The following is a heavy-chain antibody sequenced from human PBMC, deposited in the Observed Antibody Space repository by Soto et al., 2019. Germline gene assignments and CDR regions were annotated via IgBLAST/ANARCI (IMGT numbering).Heavy chain of an antibody. J-gene: IGHJ4*02. CDR1: GFRFSDYW. CDR2: VKQDGSEK. V-gene: IGHV3-7*05. Sequence: VGSLRLSCVGSGFRFSDYWMTWVRQAPGKGPEWVANVKQDGSEKNYMDSVKGRFSISRDNAKSSMYLQMNSLRAEDTAVYKCLLRFSKAEYWGQGALVTVSS. CDR3: LLRFSKAEY.